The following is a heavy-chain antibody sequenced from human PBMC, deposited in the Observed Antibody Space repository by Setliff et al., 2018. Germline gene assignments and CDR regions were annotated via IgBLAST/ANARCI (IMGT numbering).Heavy chain of an antibody. V-gene: IGHV1-3*01. D-gene: IGHD6-19*01. CDR1: GYTFTSYA. J-gene: IGHJ4*02. Sequence: ASVKVSCKASGYTFTSYAMHWVRQAPGQRLEWMGWINAGNGNTKYSQKFQGRVTITADKSTSTAYMELSSLRSEDTAVYYCAREGIAVAGFDYWGQGTLVTVSS. CDR3: AREGIAVAGFDY. CDR2: INAGNGNT.